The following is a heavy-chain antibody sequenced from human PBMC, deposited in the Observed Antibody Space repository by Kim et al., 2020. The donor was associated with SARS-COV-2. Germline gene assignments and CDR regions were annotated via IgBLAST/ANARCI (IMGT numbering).Heavy chain of an antibody. J-gene: IGHJ4*02. CDR2: VT. Sequence: VTNYAQKFRGRVTMTRDTSITTVYMELSRLTSDDTVVYYCARGTNYYFDLWGQGTLVTVSS. CDR3: ARGTNYYFDL. V-gene: IGHV1-2*05.